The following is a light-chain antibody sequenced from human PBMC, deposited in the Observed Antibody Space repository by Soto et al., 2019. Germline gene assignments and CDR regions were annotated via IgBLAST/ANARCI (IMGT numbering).Light chain of an antibody. CDR1: QNISVY. J-gene: IGKJ2*01. V-gene: IGKV3-11*01. Sequence: EIVLTQSPATLSLSPGERATLSCRASQNISVYLAWYRQKPGQAPRLLIYAASNRATGIPARFSGSGSGTDFTLTISSLEPEDFSTYYCQQSDSTPYTFGQGTKVEI. CDR2: AAS. CDR3: QQSDSTPYT.